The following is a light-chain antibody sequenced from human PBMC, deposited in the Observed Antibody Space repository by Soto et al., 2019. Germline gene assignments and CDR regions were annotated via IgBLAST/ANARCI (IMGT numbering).Light chain of an antibody. CDR1: SSNIGAGYD. V-gene: IGLV1-40*01. J-gene: IGLJ3*02. CDR3: QSYDSSLSGSV. Sequence: QSVLTQPPSVSGAPGQRGTISGTGSSSNIGAGYDVHWYQQLPGTAPKLLIYGNNNRPSGVPDRFSGSKSGTSASLAITGLQAEDEADYYCQSYDSSLSGSVFGGGTKLTVL. CDR2: GNN.